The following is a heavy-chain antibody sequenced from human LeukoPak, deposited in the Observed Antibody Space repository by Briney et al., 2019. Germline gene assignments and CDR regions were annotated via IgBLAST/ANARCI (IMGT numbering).Heavy chain of an antibody. CDR1: GFTFSDYY. CDR2: ISSSGSTI. D-gene: IGHD1-26*01. V-gene: IGHV3-11*01. CDR3: ARDREVGATLDY. Sequence: GGSLRLSCAASGFTFSDYYMRWIRQAPGKGLEWVSYISSSGSTIYYAGSVKGRFTISRDNAKNSLYLQMNSLRAEDTAVYYCARDREVGATLDYWGQGTLVTVSS. J-gene: IGHJ4*02.